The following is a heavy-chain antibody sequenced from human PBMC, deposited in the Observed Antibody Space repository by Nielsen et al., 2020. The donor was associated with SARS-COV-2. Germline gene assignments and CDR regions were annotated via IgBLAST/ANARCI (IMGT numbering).Heavy chain of an antibody. Sequence: WIRQPPGKGLEWIGSIYYSGTTYYNPSLKSRITISVDTSKNHFSLELSSVTAADTAVYYCARRHSSSWYGVATDYGMDVWGQGTTVTVSS. CDR3: ARRHSSSWYGVATDYGMDV. J-gene: IGHJ6*02. D-gene: IGHD6-13*01. V-gene: IGHV4-39*02. CDR2: IYYSGTT.